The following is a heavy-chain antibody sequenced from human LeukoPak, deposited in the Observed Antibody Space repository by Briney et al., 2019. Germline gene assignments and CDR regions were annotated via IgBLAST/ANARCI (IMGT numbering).Heavy chain of an antibody. CDR3: ARGRLTYYYYYMDV. V-gene: IGHV4-34*01. J-gene: IGHJ6*03. CDR1: GGSFSGYY. CDR2: INHSGGT. Sequence: MTSETLSLTCAVYGGSFSGYYWSWIRQPPGKGLEWIGEINHSGGTNYNPSLKSRVTISVDTSKNQFSLKLSSVTGADTAVYYCARGRLTYYYYYMDVWGKGTTVTVSS.